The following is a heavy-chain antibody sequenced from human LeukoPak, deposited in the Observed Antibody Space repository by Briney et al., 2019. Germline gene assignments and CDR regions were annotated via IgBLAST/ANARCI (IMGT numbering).Heavy chain of an antibody. CDR3: ARVWFGEAGPNWFDP. CDR1: GGSFSGYY. CDR2: INHSEST. D-gene: IGHD3-10*01. J-gene: IGHJ5*02. V-gene: IGHV4-34*01. Sequence: PSETLSLTCAVYGGSFSGYYWSWLRQPPGKGLEWIGEINHSESTNYNPSLKSRVTISVDTSKNQFSLKLSSVTAADTAVYYCARVWFGEAGPNWFDPWGQGTLVTVSS.